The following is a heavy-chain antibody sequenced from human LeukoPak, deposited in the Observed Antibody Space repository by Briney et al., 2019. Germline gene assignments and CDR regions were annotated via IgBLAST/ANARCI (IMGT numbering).Heavy chain of an antibody. CDR1: GFTFSDYA. V-gene: IGHV3-21*01. CDR3: ARGPALYCTSSSCLDGVD. Sequence: GGSLRLSCAASGFTFSDYAMNWVRQAPGKGLEWVSSISSGGSYISYADSVKGRFTVSRDNAKDSLSLQMRSLRDEDTAVYYCARGPALYCTSSSCLDGVDWGQGTLVSVSS. D-gene: IGHD2-2*01. J-gene: IGHJ4*02. CDR2: ISSGGSYI.